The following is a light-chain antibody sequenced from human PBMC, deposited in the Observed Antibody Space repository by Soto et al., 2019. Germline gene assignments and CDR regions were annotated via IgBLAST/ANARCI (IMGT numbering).Light chain of an antibody. CDR2: AAS. CDR3: QQYNTFWT. Sequence: DIQMTQSPSSLSASVGDRVTITFRTSQSIVRYLNWYQQKPGKAPKLLIYAASSLQSGVPSRFSGSGSGTEFTLTISSLQPDDFATYYCQQYNTFWTFGQGTKVDI. CDR1: QSIVRY. V-gene: IGKV1-39*01. J-gene: IGKJ1*01.